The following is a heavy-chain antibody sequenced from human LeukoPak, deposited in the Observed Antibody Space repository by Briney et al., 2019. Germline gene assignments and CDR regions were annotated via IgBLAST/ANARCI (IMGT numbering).Heavy chain of an antibody. D-gene: IGHD3-9*01. CDR1: GGSISRYY. V-gene: IGHV4-59*08. CDR2: IYYSGST. J-gene: IGHJ3*02. CDR3: VTLTGSLHRAFDI. Sequence: SETLSLTCTVPGGSISRYYWSWIRQPPGKGLGWIGYIYYSGSTNYNPSLKSRVTISVDTSKNQFSLNLSSVTAADTAVYYCVTLTGSLHRAFDIWGQGTMVTVSS.